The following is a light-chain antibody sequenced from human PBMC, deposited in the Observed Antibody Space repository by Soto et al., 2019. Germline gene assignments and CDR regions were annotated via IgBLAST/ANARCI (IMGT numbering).Light chain of an antibody. CDR1: QGISTY. V-gene: IGKV1-27*01. J-gene: IGKJ4*01. Sequence: DILMTQSPSSLSASVGGRVTITCRASQGISTYLAWYQQKPGKVPKLLIYAASTLRSGVPSRFSGSGSGTEFTLTLTSLQPEDVATYYCQKYNSAPLTFGGGTKVEIK. CDR3: QKYNSAPLT. CDR2: AAS.